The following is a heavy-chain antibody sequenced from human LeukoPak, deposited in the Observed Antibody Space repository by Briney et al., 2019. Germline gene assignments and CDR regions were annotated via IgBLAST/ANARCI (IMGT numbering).Heavy chain of an antibody. CDR3: AKGETYYYGSGSYRLRNYYYYGMDV. CDR2: ISSRSSYI. CDR1: GFTFNNYS. Sequence: GGSLRLSCAASGFTFNNYSMNWVRQAPGKGLEWVSSISSRSSYIYYADSVKGRFTISRDNSKNTLYLQMNSLRAEDTAVYYCAKGETYYYGSGSYRLRNYYYYGMDVWGQGTTVTVSS. V-gene: IGHV3-21*04. D-gene: IGHD3-10*01. J-gene: IGHJ6*02.